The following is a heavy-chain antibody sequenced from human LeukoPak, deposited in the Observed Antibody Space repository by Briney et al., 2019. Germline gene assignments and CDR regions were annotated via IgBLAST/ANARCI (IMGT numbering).Heavy chain of an antibody. CDR2: IYPGDSDA. CDR1: GYSFTNYW. CDR3: ASRSQTGAFDI. Sequence: GESLKISCKGSGYSFTNYWIAWVRQMPEKGLEWMGVIYPGDSDARYSPSFQGQVTISADKSISTAYLQWSSLKASNTAMYYCASRSQTGAFDIWGQGTLVTVSS. V-gene: IGHV5-51*01. D-gene: IGHD2-15*01. J-gene: IGHJ3*02.